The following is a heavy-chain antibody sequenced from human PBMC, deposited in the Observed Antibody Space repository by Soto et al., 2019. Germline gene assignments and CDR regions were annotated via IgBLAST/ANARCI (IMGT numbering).Heavy chain of an antibody. V-gene: IGHV3-15*07. D-gene: IGHD1-26*01. J-gene: IGHJ4*02. CDR3: TTGFMGATSY. Sequence: SVSNAWMNWVRPAPGKGLEWVGRIKSKTDGGTTDYAAPVKGRFTISRDDSKNTLYLQMNSLKTEDTAVYYCTTGFMGATSYWGQGTLVTVSS. CDR2: IKSKTDGGTT. CDR1: SVSNAW.